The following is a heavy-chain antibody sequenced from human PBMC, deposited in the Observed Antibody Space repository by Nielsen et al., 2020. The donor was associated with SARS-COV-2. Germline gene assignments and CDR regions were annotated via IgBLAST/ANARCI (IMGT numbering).Heavy chain of an antibody. Sequence: ASVKVSCKASGYTFTNYGISWVRQAPGQGLEWMGWITTYNVKTNYAQKLQGRVTMTTDTSTNTAYMELRSLRSDDTAVYYCAREGGLVMVNAIDHWGQETLVTVSS. CDR2: ITTYNVKT. D-gene: IGHD3-22*01. J-gene: IGHJ4*02. V-gene: IGHV1-18*01. CDR1: GYTFTNYG. CDR3: AREGGLVMVNAIDH.